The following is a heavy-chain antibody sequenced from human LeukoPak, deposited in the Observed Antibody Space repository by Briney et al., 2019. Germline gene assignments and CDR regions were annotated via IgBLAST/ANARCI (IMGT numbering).Heavy chain of an antibody. CDR2: IDTDGSTT. D-gene: IGHD6-19*01. CDR3: ARAYSSGWS. Sequence: PGGSLRLSCAASGLTFRRYWMHWVRQAPGKGLVWVSRIDTDGSTTTYADSVKGRFTISIDNAKDTLYLQMNSLRADDTAVYYWARAYSSGWSWGEGTLVTVSS. J-gene: IGHJ5*02. V-gene: IGHV3-74*01. CDR1: GLTFRRYW.